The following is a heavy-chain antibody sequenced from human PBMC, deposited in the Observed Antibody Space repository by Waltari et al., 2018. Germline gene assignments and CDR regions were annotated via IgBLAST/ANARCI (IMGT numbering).Heavy chain of an antibody. CDR1: GASITTRYW. D-gene: IGHD2-15*01. CDR2: ISHWRFT. CDR3: ATVIAGCSASSCYLDS. J-gene: IGHJ4*02. Sequence: QVQLQESGPGLVKPSGTLSLTCAVSGASITTRYWWTWVSQSPGKGLEWIGEISHWRFTNYNPSLEGRISISLDESKNQFSLQLSSVTAADTAMYYCATVIAGCSASSCYLDSWGQGTLVTVSS. V-gene: IGHV4-4*02.